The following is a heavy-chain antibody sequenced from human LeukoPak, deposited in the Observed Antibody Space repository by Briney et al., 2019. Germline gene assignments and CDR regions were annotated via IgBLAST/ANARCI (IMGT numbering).Heavy chain of an antibody. V-gene: IGHV3-7*05. J-gene: IGHJ4*02. CDR1: GFTFSNYW. CDR3: ARADYDYAELSC. CDR2: TNQDGAFK. D-gene: IGHD3-16*01. Sequence: GGSLRLSSAGSGFTFSNYWMSWVRQAPGKGLERVANTNQDGAFKHCVDSMKGRFTISRDNAKNSLYLQINSLRAEDTAVYYCARADYDYAELSCWGQGTLVTVSS.